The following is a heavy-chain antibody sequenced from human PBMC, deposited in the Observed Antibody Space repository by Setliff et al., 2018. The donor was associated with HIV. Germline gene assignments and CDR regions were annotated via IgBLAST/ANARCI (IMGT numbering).Heavy chain of an antibody. J-gene: IGHJ6*03. Sequence: PSETLSLTCTVSDSGTYYWSWIRQPAGKGLEWIGRVSSRGDTNYNPSLKSRVTMSVDTSKNQFSLRLSSVTAADTAVYYCARGRDYYGSGSYFNGRANSYYFMDVWGKGTTVTVSS. D-gene: IGHD3-10*01. CDR2: VSSRGDT. CDR3: ARGRDYYGSGSYFNGRANSYYFMDV. CDR1: DSGTYY. V-gene: IGHV4-4*07.